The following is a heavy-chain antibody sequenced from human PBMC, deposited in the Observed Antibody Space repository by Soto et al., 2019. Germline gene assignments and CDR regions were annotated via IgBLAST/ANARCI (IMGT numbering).Heavy chain of an antibody. CDR1: GYTFTSYG. V-gene: IGHV1-18*01. CDR3: ARDGLTGTTYYYGMDV. D-gene: IGHD1-7*01. CDR2: ISAYNGNT. Sequence: GASVNVSCKASGYTFTSYGISWVRQAPGQGLEWMGWISAYNGNTNYAQKLQGRVTMTTDTSTSTAYMELRSLRSDDTAVYYCARDGLTGTTYYYGMDVWGQGTTVTVSS. J-gene: IGHJ6*02.